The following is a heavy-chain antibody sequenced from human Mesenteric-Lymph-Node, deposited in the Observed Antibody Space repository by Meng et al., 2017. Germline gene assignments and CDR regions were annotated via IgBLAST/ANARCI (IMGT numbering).Heavy chain of an antibody. V-gene: IGHV3-21*04. Sequence: GESLKISCAASGFTFSSYSMNWVRQAPGKGLEWVSSISSSSSYIYYADSVKGRFTISRDNSKNTLYLQMNSLRAEDTAVYYCARDLAYYYYDSSGYDPGLWGRGTLVTVSS. D-gene: IGHD3-22*01. CDR2: ISSSSSYI. J-gene: IGHJ2*01. CDR1: GFTFSSYS. CDR3: ARDLAYYYYDSSGYDPGL.